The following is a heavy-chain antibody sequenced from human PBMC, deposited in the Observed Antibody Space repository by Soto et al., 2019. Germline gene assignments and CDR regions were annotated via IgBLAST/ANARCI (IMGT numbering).Heavy chain of an antibody. CDR1: GFTFTSSA. J-gene: IGHJ4*02. Sequence: GASVKVSFKASGFTFTSSAVQWVRQARGQRLEWIGWIVVGSGNTNYAQKFQERVTITRDMSTSTAYMELSSLRSEDTAVYYCAAPDPGYCSSTSCSPRPYFDYWGQGTLVTVSS. CDR3: AAPDPGYCSSTSCSPRPYFDY. CDR2: IVVGSGNT. V-gene: IGHV1-58*01. D-gene: IGHD2-2*01.